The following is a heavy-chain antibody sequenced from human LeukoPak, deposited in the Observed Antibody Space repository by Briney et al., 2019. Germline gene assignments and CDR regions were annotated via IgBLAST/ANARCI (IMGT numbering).Heavy chain of an antibody. CDR3: ARDGDYDSPRTHAFDI. V-gene: IGHV1-69*13. CDR2: IIPIFGTA. Sequence: ASVKVSCKASGGTFSSYAISWVRQAPGQGLEWMGGIIPIFGTANYAQKFQGRVTITADESTRTAYMELSSLRPEDTGVYYCARDGDYDSPRTHAFDIWGQGTMVTVSS. CDR1: GGTFSSYA. J-gene: IGHJ3*02. D-gene: IGHD3-22*01.